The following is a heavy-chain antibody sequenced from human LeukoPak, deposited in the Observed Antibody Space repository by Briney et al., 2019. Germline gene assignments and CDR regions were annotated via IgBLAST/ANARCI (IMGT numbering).Heavy chain of an antibody. V-gene: IGHV4-39*02. CDR1: GGSISSSRYY. D-gene: IGHD3-10*01. J-gene: IGHJ5*02. CDR3: ARKYGSGSYLDP. Sequence: SETLSLTCTVSGGSISSSRYYWGWIRQPPGKGLEWIGSIYYSGITYYNPSLKSRVTMSVDTSKNHFSLKLSSVTAADTAVYYCARKYGSGSYLDPWGQGTLVTVSS. CDR2: IYYSGIT.